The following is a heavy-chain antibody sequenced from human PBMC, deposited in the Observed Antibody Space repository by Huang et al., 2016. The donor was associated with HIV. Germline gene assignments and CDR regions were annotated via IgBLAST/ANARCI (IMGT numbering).Heavy chain of an antibody. D-gene: IGHD2-15*01. CDR1: GGTFRSYA. Sequence: QVQLVQSGAEVKKPGSSVKVSCKASGGTFRSYAITWVRQAPGQGLEWLGGIIPMSKTINYAQNFQGRITSTADESMSISYMILGRLRSEDTAIYYCARAPYWFQVTANSYYFDYWGQGTLVTVSS. CDR3: ARAPYWFQVTANSYYFDY. CDR2: IIPMSKTI. V-gene: IGHV1-69*13. J-gene: IGHJ4*02.